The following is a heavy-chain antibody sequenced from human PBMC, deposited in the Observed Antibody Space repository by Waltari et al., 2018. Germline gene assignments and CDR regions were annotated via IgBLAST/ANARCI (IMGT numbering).Heavy chain of an antibody. Sequence: EVQLVVSGGGLVQPVGSLRRSWAASGNPLGNYYMYWSRQAPGKGLVWVSHSNGPGSTTRYADSVKGRFTISRDNAKKMLYLQMNSLRAEDTAVYFCAREVDAFDVWGQGTMVTVSS. J-gene: IGHJ3*01. CDR2: SNGPGSTT. CDR1: GNPLGNYY. V-gene: IGHV3-74*01. CDR3: AREVDAFDV.